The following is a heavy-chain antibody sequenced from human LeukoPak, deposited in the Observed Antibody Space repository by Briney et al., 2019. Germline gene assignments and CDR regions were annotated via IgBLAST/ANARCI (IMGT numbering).Heavy chain of an antibody. Sequence: GGSLRLSCEASGFTFSNYGMHWVRQAPGKGLEWVAVIWYDGSNDYYADSVKGRFTISRDNSKNALYLQMNSLRAEDTAVYYCAGEDDCSSTSCYRGPFDYWGQGTLVTVSS. D-gene: IGHD2-2*02. CDR3: AGEDDCSSTSCYRGPFDY. V-gene: IGHV3-33*01. J-gene: IGHJ4*02. CDR2: IWYDGSND. CDR1: GFTFSNYG.